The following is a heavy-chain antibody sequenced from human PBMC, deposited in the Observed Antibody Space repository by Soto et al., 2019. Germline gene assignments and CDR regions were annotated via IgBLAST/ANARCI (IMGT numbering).Heavy chain of an antibody. CDR3: ARAAKGYCSGGSCYGAPRIYYYYYYMDV. J-gene: IGHJ6*03. CDR1: GGSFSGYY. CDR2: INHSGST. Sequence: SETLSLTCAVYGGSFSGYYWSWIRQPPGKGLEWIGEINHSGSTNYNPSLKSRVTISVDTSKNQFSLKLSSVTAADTAVYYCARAAKGYCSGGSCYGAPRIYYYYYYMDVWGKGTTVTVS. V-gene: IGHV4-34*01. D-gene: IGHD2-15*01.